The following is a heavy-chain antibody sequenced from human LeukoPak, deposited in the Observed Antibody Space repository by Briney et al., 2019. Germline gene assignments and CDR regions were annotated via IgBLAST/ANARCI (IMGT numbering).Heavy chain of an antibody. J-gene: IGHJ4*02. CDR3: AKAGVLYDILTGYLDY. CDR1: GFTFSSYA. CDR2: ISGSGGST. Sequence: GGSLRLSCAASGFTFSSYAMSWVRQAPGKGLEWVSAISGSGGSTYYADSVKGRFTISRDNSKNTLYLQMNSLRAEDTAVYYCAKAGVLYDILTGYLDYWGQGTLVTVSS. D-gene: IGHD3-9*01. V-gene: IGHV3-23*01.